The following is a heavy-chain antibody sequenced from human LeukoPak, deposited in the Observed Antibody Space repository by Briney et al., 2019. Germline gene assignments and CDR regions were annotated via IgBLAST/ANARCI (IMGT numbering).Heavy chain of an antibody. D-gene: IGHD1-1*01. J-gene: IGHJ4*02. Sequence: SETLSLTCTVSGGSISSGDYYWSWIRQPPGKGLEWIGYIYYSGSTYYNPPLKSRVTMSVDTSKNQFSLKLISVTAADTAVYYCTTGGTYNDYWGQGTLVTVSS. CDR2: IYYSGST. CDR3: TTGGTYNDY. V-gene: IGHV4-30-4*01. CDR1: GGSISSGDYY.